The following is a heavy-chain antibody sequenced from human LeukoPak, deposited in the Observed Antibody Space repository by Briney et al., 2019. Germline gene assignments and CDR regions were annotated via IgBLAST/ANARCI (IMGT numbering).Heavy chain of an antibody. V-gene: IGHV4-34*01. Sequence: SETLSLTCAVYGGSFSGYYWSWIRQPPGKGLEWIGEINHSGSTNYNPSLKSRVTISVDTSKNQFSLKLSSVTAADTAVYYCARVNTYYYDSSGYPVIDYWGQGTLVTASS. J-gene: IGHJ4*02. D-gene: IGHD3-22*01. CDR1: GGSFSGYY. CDR2: INHSGST. CDR3: ARVNTYYYDSSGYPVIDY.